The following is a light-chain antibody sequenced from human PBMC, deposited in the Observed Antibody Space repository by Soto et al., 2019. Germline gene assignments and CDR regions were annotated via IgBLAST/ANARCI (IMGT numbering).Light chain of an antibody. J-gene: IGKJ1*01. Sequence: EIVLTQSPGTLSLSPGEKATLSCRAIQSVSSSYLAWYQQKPGQAPRLLIYGASSRATGIPDRFSGSGSGTDFTLTISRLEPEDFAVYYCQQYGNSPTWTFGQGTKVDI. V-gene: IGKV3-20*01. CDR3: QQYGNSPTWT. CDR1: QSVSSSY. CDR2: GAS.